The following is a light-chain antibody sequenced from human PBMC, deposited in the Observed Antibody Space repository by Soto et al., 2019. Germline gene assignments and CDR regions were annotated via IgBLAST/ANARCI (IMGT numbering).Light chain of an antibody. CDR3: MQGEQVPPT. Sequence: IVVTQTPLSLSAAPGQPASISCKSSQSLLNANGKTYLCWYLQKPGQPLQLLIYEVSRRFSGVPDRFSGIGSGTDFTLRISRVEPEDVGVYYCMQGEQVPPTFGQGTKLEI. V-gene: IGKV2-29*03. J-gene: IGKJ2*01. CDR2: EVS. CDR1: QSLLNANGKTY.